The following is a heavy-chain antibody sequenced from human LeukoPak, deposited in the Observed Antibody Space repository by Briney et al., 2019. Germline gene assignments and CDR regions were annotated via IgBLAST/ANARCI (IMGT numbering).Heavy chain of an antibody. CDR3: ARSPYSSGLGGFDP. CDR1: GGSISSYY. V-gene: IGHV4-59*01. J-gene: IGHJ5*02. D-gene: IGHD6-19*01. CDR2: IYYSGST. Sequence: SSETLSLTCTVSGGSISSYYWSWIRQPPGKGLEWIGYIYYSGSTNYNPSLKSRVTISVDTSKNQCSLKLSSVTAADTAVYYCARSPYSSGLGGFDPWGQGTLVTVSS.